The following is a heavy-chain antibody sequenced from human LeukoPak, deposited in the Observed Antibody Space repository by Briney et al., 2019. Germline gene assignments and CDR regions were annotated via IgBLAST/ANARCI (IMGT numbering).Heavy chain of an antibody. J-gene: IGHJ4*02. Sequence: GGSLILSCAASGFTFSSYWMHWVRQAPGKGLVWVSRINTDGSSTSYADSVKGRFTISRDNAKNTLYLQMNSLRAEDTAVYYCARVYDYVWGSYPNFDYWGQGTLVTVSS. V-gene: IGHV3-74*01. CDR1: GFTFSSYW. D-gene: IGHD3-16*02. CDR2: INTDGSST. CDR3: ARVYDYVWGSYPNFDY.